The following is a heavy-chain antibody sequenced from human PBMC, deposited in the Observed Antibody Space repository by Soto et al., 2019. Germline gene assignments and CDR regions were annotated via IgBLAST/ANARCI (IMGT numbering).Heavy chain of an antibody. J-gene: IGHJ4*02. D-gene: IGHD7-27*01. CDR1: GFAFNNYA. CDR3: ARLQTSLGVEY. Sequence: QVRLVESGGGVVQPGRSLRVSCLVSGFAFNNYALNWARQAPGKGLEWVAMISSDGSNTKYADSVKDRFTVSRDNSQSTLFLQMNSLRSEDTAIYYCARLQTSLGVEYWGQGTLVTVSS. CDR2: ISSDGSNT. V-gene: IGHV3-30-3*01.